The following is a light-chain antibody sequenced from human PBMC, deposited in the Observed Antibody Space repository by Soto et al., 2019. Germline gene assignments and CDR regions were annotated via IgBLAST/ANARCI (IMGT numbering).Light chain of an antibody. J-gene: IGKJ3*01. CDR2: DAS. V-gene: IGKV1-33*01. CDR1: QDIKSN. Sequence: DIQMTQSPSSLSASVGDRVTITCQASQDIKSNLNWFQQKSGEAPRLLIYDASNLEPGATSRFSGSGSGTDFTFTIRSLQPEDTATYFCQQYDNFPFTFGPGTKLDI. CDR3: QQYDNFPFT.